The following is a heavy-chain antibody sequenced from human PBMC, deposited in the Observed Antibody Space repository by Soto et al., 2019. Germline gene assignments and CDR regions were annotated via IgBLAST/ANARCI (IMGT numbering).Heavy chain of an antibody. Sequence: QVQLVQSGAEVKEPGASVKVSCKASGYTFTNYGLVWVRQAPGQGLEWMGWISGYNGNTNYVEKLRGRVTMTTDTSTSTAYMELRNLRSDDTAVYYCAGDSDYGGRFWFFDLWGRGTLVTVAS. D-gene: IGHD4-17*01. CDR1: GYTFTNYG. J-gene: IGHJ2*01. CDR2: ISGYNGNT. V-gene: IGHV1-18*01. CDR3: AGDSDYGGRFWFFDL.